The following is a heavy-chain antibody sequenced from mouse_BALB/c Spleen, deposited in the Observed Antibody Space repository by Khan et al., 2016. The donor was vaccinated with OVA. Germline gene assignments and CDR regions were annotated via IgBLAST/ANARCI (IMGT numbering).Heavy chain of an antibody. CDR3: ARDYGSLYWYFDV. D-gene: IGHD1-1*01. CDR2: IYYSGTV. CDR1: GISITSGNYR. V-gene: IGHV3-5*02. Sequence: VQLKQSGPGLVKPSQTVSLTCTVTGISITSGNYRWSWIRQFPGNKLEWIGNIYYSGTVTYNPSLTSRTTITRDTSKNQFFLEMNSLTAEDTATYYCARDYGSLYWYFDVWGAGTTVIVSS. J-gene: IGHJ1*01.